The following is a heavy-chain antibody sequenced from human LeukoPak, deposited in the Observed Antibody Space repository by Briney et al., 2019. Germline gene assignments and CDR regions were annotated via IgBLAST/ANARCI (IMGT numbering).Heavy chain of an antibody. Sequence: PGGSLRLSCAASGFTFSRYGMHWVRQAPGKGLVWVSRLNSDGSSTNYADSVKGRFTISRDNAKNTLYLQMNSLRDEDTAVFYCARSRYDYIWGIDYWGQGTLVTISS. CDR3: ARSRYDYIWGIDY. D-gene: IGHD3-16*01. CDR1: GFTFSRYG. V-gene: IGHV3-74*01. J-gene: IGHJ4*02. CDR2: LNSDGSST.